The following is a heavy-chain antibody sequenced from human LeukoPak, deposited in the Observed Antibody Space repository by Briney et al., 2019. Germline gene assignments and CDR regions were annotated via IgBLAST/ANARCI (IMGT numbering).Heavy chain of an antibody. CDR1: GGSLSNYY. CDR2: IYYSGAT. CDR3: ARFGITVVRGGKYYFDY. J-gene: IGHJ4*02. D-gene: IGHD3-10*01. V-gene: IGHV4-59*08. Sequence: PSETLSLTCTVSGGSLSNYYWSCIREPPGKGLEWIGHIYYSGATKYNPSLKSRITISVDTSKNQFSLMLSSVTAADTAVYYCARFGITVVRGGKYYFDYWGQGTLVTVSS.